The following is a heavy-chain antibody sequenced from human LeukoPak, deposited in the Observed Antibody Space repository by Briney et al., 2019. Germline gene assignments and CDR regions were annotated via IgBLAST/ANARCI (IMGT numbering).Heavy chain of an antibody. CDR2: IYTSGST. CDR1: GGSISSYY. CDR3: ASYPVLRYFDWLLSGGYYFDY. V-gene: IGHV4-4*07. D-gene: IGHD3-9*01. J-gene: IGHJ4*02. Sequence: SETLSLTCTVSGGSISSYYWSWIRQPAGKGLEWIGRIYTSGSTNYNPSLKSRVTMSVDTSKNQFSLKLSSVTAADTAVYYCASYPVLRYFDWLLSGGYYFDYWGQGTLVTVSS.